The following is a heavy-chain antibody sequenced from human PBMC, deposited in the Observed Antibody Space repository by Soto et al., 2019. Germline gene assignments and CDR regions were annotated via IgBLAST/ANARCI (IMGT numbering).Heavy chain of an antibody. J-gene: IGHJ4*02. Sequence: SETLSLTCTVSGVSISSTTGYYWTWIRQHPGQGLEWLGYFYYSGNTFYTPSLKSRLTISGDTSKNQFSLRLSSVTASDTAVYYCAREVTILGVLDSWGPGTLVTGSS. CDR3: AREVTILGVLDS. V-gene: IGHV4-31*03. CDR2: FYYSGNT. CDR1: GVSISSTTGYY. D-gene: IGHD3-3*01.